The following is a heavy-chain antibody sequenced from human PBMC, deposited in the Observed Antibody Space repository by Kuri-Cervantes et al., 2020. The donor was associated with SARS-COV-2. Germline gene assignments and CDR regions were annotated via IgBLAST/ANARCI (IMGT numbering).Heavy chain of an antibody. D-gene: IGHD1-26*01. V-gene: IGHV3-NL1*01. J-gene: IGHJ3*01. Sequence: GESLKISCAASGFTFNDYAMHWVRQAPGKGLEWVSVLHPDGVTHYAAFVKGRFTISRDNSKNTVYLQMNSLRAEDTAMYYCARDKSGSYYDAFDFWGQGTMVTVSS. CDR1: GFTFNDYA. CDR2: LHPDGVT. CDR3: ARDKSGSYYDAFDF.